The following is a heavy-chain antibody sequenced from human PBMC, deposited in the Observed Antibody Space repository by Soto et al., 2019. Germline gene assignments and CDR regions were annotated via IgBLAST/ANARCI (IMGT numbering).Heavy chain of an antibody. J-gene: IGHJ6*02. CDR2: IIPIFGTA. D-gene: IGHD2-15*01. CDR3: ARTSCSGGSCYLPYYYYGMDV. Sequence: GASVKISCKASGGTFSSYAISWARQAPGQGLEWMGGIIPIFGTANYAQKFQGRVTITADESTSTAYMELSSLRSEDTAVYYCARTSCSGGSCYLPYYYYGMDVWGQGTTVTVSS. CDR1: GGTFSSYA. V-gene: IGHV1-69*13.